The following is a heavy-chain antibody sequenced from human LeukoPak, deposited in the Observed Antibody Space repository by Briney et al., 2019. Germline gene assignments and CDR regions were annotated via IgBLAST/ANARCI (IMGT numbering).Heavy chain of an antibody. CDR1: GYTFTGYY. D-gene: IGHD4-17*01. V-gene: IGHV1-2*02. Sequence: ASVKVSCKASGYTFTGYYMHWVRQAPGQGFEWMGWINPNSGGTNYAQKFQGRVTMTRDTSISTAYMELSRLRSDDTAVYYCARDEGDYVHFDYWGQGTLVTVSS. CDR2: INPNSGGT. CDR3: ARDEGDYVHFDY. J-gene: IGHJ4*02.